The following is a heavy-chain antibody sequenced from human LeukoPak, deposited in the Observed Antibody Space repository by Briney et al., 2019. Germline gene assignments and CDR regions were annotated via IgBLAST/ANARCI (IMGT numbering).Heavy chain of an antibody. CDR1: GFVFSMYG. J-gene: IGHJ4*02. D-gene: IGHD6-19*01. Sequence: GGSLRLSCAASGFVFSMYGMHWVRQAPGKGLEWVAVISDDGSRSYFANSVKGRFTMSKDNSKNTVYLQMNSLRPDDTAVYFCAKDRAGAADYWGQGTRVIVSS. CDR3: AKDRAGAADY. V-gene: IGHV3-30*18. CDR2: ISDDGSRS.